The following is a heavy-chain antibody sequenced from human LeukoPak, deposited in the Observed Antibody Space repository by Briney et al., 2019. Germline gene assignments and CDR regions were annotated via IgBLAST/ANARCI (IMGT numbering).Heavy chain of an antibody. D-gene: IGHD5-24*01. J-gene: IGHJ5*02. V-gene: IGHV1-69*01. CDR3: ARDNSVRDEAWWFNP. CDR1: GGTCSSYA. CDR2: IIPIFGTA. Sequence: ASVKVSGKASGGTCSSYAINWVRQAPGQGLEWMGGIIPIFGTANYAQKFQGRVTITADESTSTAYMELSSLRSEDTAVYYCARDNSVRDEAWWFNPWGQGTLVTVSS.